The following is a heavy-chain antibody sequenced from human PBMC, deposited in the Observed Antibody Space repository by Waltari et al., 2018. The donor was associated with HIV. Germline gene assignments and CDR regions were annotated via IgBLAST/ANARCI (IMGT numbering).Heavy chain of an antibody. J-gene: IGHJ4*02. V-gene: IGHV4-39*07. Sequence: QLQLQESGPGLVKPSETLSRTCTVSGGSISSSSYYWGWIRQPPGKGLEWIGSIYYSGSTYYNPSLKSRVTISVDTSKNQFSLKLSSVTAADTAVYYCARADFWSGYSQYYFDYWGQGTLVTVSS. CDR1: GGSISSSSYY. CDR3: ARADFWSGYSQYYFDY. CDR2: IYYSGST. D-gene: IGHD3-3*01.